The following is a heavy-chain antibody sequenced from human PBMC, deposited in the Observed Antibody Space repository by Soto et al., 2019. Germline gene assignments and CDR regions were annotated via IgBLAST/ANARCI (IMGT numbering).Heavy chain of an antibody. V-gene: IGHV4-30-2*01. CDR1: GGSISSGGYS. J-gene: IGHJ4*02. Sequence: QLQLQESGSGLVKPSQTLSLTCAVSGGSISSGGYSWSWIRQPPGKGLEWIGYIYHSVSTYYNPSLKRRVTTSVDRSKHQCSVKLSSVTAADTAVYYCARGQQVDAPHWGQGTLVTFSS. CDR2: IYHSVST. CDR3: ARGQQVDAPH. D-gene: IGHD6-13*01.